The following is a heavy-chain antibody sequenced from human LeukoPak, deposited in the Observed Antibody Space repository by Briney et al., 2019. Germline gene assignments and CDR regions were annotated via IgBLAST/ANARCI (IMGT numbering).Heavy chain of an antibody. CDR2: VYYSGST. Sequence: SETLSLTCTVSGGSISTYYWSWIRQSPGKGLEWIGSVYYSGSTNYSPSLKSRVRISVDTSKNQFSLELSSVTAADTAVYYCARYSSSLNPDAFDIWGQGTMVTVSS. V-gene: IGHV4-59*08. CDR3: ARYSSSLNPDAFDI. J-gene: IGHJ3*02. D-gene: IGHD6-13*01. CDR1: GGSISTYY.